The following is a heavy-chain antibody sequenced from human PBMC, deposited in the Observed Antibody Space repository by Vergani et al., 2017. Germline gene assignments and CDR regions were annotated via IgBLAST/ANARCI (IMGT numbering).Heavy chain of an antibody. V-gene: IGHV4-59*12. J-gene: IGHJ6*03. CDR2: MYYSGRT. CDR1: GGSISNYY. D-gene: IGHD4-17*01. CDR3: ASLRDYYYMDV. Sequence: QVQLQESGPGLVKPSETLSLTCTVSGGSISNYYWSWIRQPPGKGLEWIGYMYYSGRTNYNPSLKSRVTMLVDRSKNQFSLKLSSVTAADTAVYYCASLRDYYYMDVWGKGTTVTVSS.